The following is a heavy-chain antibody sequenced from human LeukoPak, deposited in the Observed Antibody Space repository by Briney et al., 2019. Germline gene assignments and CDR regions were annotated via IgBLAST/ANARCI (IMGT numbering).Heavy chain of an antibody. CDR1: GGTFSIYT. CDR2: IIPILGIA. V-gene: IGHV1-69*02. D-gene: IGHD6-6*01. Sequence: ASVKVSCKASGGTFSIYTISWVRQPPGQGLEWMGRIIPILGIANYAQKFQGRVTITADKSTSTAYMELSSLRSEDTAVYYCARTLPYSSSSFDYFDYWGQGTLVTVSS. J-gene: IGHJ4*02. CDR3: ARTLPYSSSSFDYFDY.